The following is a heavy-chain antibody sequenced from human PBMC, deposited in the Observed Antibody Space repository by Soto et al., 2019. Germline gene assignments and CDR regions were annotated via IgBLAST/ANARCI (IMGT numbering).Heavy chain of an antibody. CDR1: GYTCTSYD. Sequence: QVQLVQSGAEVKKPGASVKVSCKASGYTCTSYDVNWVRQATGQGLEWMGWMKPNRGNTGYAQKFQGRVTMTRNTSISTAYMELSSLRSEDTAVYYFARRRGQPSMRGYWFDPWGQGTLVTVSS. CDR3: ARRRGQPSMRGYWFDP. J-gene: IGHJ5*02. V-gene: IGHV1-8*01. CDR2: MKPNRGNT. D-gene: IGHD1-26*01.